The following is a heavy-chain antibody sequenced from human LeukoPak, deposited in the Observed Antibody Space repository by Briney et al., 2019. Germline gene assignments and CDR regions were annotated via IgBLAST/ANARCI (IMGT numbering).Heavy chain of an antibody. CDR1: GGSISSSSYY. CDR2: IYYSGST. CDR3: ARHSIYSGSYFRYYFDY. Sequence: SETLSLTCTVSGGSISSSSYYWGWIRQPPGKGLEWIGSIYYSGSTYYNPSLKSRVTISVDTSKNQFSLKLSSVTAADTAVYYCARHSIYSGSYFRYYFDYWGQGTLVTVSS. D-gene: IGHD1-26*01. V-gene: IGHV4-39*01. J-gene: IGHJ4*02.